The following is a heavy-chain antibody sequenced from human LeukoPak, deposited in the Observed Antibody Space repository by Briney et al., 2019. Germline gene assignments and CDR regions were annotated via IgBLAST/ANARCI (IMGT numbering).Heavy chain of an antibody. CDR3: ARVGGMTTINNAAFDI. CDR2: IYHSGST. V-gene: IGHV4-59*01. Sequence: SETLSLTCSVSGGSINSDYWNWIRQPPGKGLEWIGYIYHSGSTNYNPSLKSRVTISIDKSKKQFSLKLVSVTAADTAIYYCARVGGMTTINNAAFDIWGQGTMVTVSS. D-gene: IGHD5-24*01. CDR1: GGSINSDY. J-gene: IGHJ3*02.